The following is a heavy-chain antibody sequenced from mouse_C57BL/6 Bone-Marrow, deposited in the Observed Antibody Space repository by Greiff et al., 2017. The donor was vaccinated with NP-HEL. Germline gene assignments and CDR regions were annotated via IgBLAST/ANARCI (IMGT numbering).Heavy chain of an antibody. D-gene: IGHD2-5*01. J-gene: IGHJ2*01. Sequence: EVQVVESGGDLVKPGGSLKLSCAASGFTFSSYGMSWVRQTPDKRLAWVATISSGGSYTYYPDSVKGRFTISRDNAKNNLYLQMSSLKSEDTAMYYCARHYYSNYFDYWGQGTTLTVSS. V-gene: IGHV5-6*01. CDR2: ISSGGSYT. CDR3: ARHYYSNYFDY. CDR1: GFTFSSYG.